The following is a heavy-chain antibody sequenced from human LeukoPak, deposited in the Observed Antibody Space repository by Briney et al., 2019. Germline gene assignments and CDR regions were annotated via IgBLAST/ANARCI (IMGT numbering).Heavy chain of an antibody. V-gene: IGHV4-59*12. CDR1: GGSISSYY. J-gene: IGHJ6*02. Sequence: SETVSLTCTVSGGSISSYYWSWIRQPPGKGLEWIGYIYYSGSTNYNPSLKSRVTISVDTSKNQFSLKLSSVTAADTAVYYCARDPGIAASPIGYYYYYGMDVWGQGTTVTV. CDR3: ARDPGIAASPIGYYYYYGMDV. D-gene: IGHD6-13*01. CDR2: IYYSGST.